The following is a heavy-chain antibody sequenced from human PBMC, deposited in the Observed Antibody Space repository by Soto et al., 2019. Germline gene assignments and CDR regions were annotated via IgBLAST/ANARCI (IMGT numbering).Heavy chain of an antibody. CDR3: ARYFVVLTAPSHYFDY. CDR2: ISYDGSNK. CDR1: GFMCSNFA. D-gene: IGHD2-21*02. J-gene: IGHJ4*02. Sequence: LILSSAFSGFMCSNFAVHWVRQAPGKGLEWVAVISYDGSNKYYADSVKGRFTISRDNSKKTLYLQMNSLTAEDTAVYYCARYFVVLTAPSHYFDYWGQGSLVTVSS. V-gene: IGHV3-30-3*01.